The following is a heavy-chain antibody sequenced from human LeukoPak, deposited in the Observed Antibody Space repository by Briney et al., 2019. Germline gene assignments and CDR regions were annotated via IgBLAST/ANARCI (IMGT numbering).Heavy chain of an antibody. CDR2: INHSGST. D-gene: IGHD1-14*01. J-gene: IGHJ5*02. CDR3: AGLIRPGWFDP. V-gene: IGHV4-34*01. CDR1: GGSFSGYY. Sequence: SETLSLTCAVYGGSFSGYYWSWIRQPPGKGLEWIGEINHSGSTNYNPSLKSRVTISVDTSKNQFSLKLSSVTAADTAVYYCAGLIRPGWFDPWGQGTLVTVSS.